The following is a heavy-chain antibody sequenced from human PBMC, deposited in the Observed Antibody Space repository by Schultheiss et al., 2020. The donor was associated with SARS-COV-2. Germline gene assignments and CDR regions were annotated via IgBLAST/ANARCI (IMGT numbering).Heavy chain of an antibody. D-gene: IGHD6-13*01. CDR1: GFTFSSYA. V-gene: IGHV3-74*01. CDR3: ARSSWSNFDY. Sequence: GGSLRLSCAASGFTFSSYAMHWVRLGPRKGLVWVSRINGDGTNTAYADSVKGRFTISRDNSKNTLYLQMNSLRAEDTAVYYCARSSWSNFDYWGQGTLVTVSS. J-gene: IGHJ4*02. CDR2: INGDGTNT.